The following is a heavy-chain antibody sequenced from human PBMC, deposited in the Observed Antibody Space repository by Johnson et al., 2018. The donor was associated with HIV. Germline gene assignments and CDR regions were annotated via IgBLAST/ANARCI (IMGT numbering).Heavy chain of an antibody. Sequence: QMQLVESGGGVVQPGRSLRLACVASGFTFNRYGLHWVRQAPGKGLEWVATTSFDERGKHYTDSVKGRFTISRDNSKNALYLQLNSLRPEDTAVYYCARDGAIAGAATEALDLWGQGTMVIVCS. J-gene: IGHJ3*01. CDR3: ARDGAIAGAATEALDL. CDR2: TSFDERGK. D-gene: IGHD1-26*01. V-gene: IGHV3-30*04. CDR1: GFTFNRYG.